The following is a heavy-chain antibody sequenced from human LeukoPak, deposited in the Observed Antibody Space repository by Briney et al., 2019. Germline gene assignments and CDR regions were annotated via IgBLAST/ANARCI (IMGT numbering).Heavy chain of an antibody. CDR2: IYYSGST. CDR1: GGSISSYY. D-gene: IGHD1-7*01. V-gene: IGHV4-59*01. CDR3: ARDHWNSPYYYYYYMDV. Sequence: SETLSLTCTVSGGSISSYYWSWLRQPPGKGLEWVGYIYYSGSTNYNPSLKSRVTISVDTSKNQFSLRLSSVTAADTAVYYCARDHWNSPYYYYYYMDVWGKGTTVTVSS. J-gene: IGHJ6*03.